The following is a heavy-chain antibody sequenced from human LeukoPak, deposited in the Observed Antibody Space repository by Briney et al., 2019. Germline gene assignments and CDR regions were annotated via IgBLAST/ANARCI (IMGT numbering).Heavy chain of an antibody. Sequence: SETLSLTCTVSGYSISSGYYWGWIRQPPGKGLEWIGSIYHSGSTYYNPSLKSRVTISVDTSKNQFSLKLSSVTAADTAVYYCARCYYYDSSAADGWFDPWGQGTLVTVSS. CDR3: ARCYYYDSSAADGWFDP. CDR2: IYHSGST. J-gene: IGHJ5*02. CDR1: GYSISSGYY. V-gene: IGHV4-38-2*02. D-gene: IGHD3-22*01.